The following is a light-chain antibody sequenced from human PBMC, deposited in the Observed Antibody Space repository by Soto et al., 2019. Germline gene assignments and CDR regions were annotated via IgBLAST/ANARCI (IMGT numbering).Light chain of an antibody. J-gene: IGKJ3*01. CDR3: HQYNNWPSS. Sequence: TLSGSPGERATLSCRTSQSVSVNLAWYQQKPGQAPRLLIYGASITATGIPARFSGSGSGTEFSLTISSLQSEDFAVYYCHQYNNWPSSFGHGTKVQIK. V-gene: IGKV3-15*01. CDR1: QSVSVN. CDR2: GAS.